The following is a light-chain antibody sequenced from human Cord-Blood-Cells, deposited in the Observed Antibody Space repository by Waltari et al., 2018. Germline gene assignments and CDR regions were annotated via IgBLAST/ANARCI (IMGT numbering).Light chain of an antibody. J-gene: IGLJ3*02. V-gene: IGLV7-43*01. CDR3: LLYYGGANWV. Sequence: QTVVTQEPSLTVSPGATVTLTCASSTGAVTRGYHPNCFQQKPGQAPRALIYSTSNKPSWTPARFSGSLLGGKAALTLSGVQPEDEAEYYCLLYYGGANWVFGGGTKLTVL. CDR2: STS. CDR1: TGAVTRGYH.